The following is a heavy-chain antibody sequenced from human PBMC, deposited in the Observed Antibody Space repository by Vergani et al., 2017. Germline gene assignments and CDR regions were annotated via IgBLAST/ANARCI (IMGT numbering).Heavy chain of an antibody. CDR1: GGSISSGDYY. J-gene: IGHJ6*03. D-gene: IGHD3-10*01. V-gene: IGHV4-30-4*08. CDR2: IYYSGST. Sequence: QVQLQESGPGLVKPSQTLSLTCTVSGGSISSGDYYWSWIRQPPGKGLEWIGYIYYSGSTYYNPSLKSRVTISVDTSKNQFSLKLSSVTAADTAVYYCARDDRFGEPRQGELRHYYYYYYMDVWGKGTTVTVSS. CDR3: ARDDRFGEPRQGELRHYYYYYYMDV.